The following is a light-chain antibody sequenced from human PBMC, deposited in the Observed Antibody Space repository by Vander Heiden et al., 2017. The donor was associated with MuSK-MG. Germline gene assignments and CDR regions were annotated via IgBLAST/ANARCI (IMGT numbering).Light chain of an antibody. J-gene: IGLJ3*02. Sequence: PSGIPERFSGSNSGNTASLNTGRVEAADEADYYCHVWDSPRDQWVFGGGTKLTVL. CDR3: HVWDSPRDQWV. V-gene: IGLV3-21*02.